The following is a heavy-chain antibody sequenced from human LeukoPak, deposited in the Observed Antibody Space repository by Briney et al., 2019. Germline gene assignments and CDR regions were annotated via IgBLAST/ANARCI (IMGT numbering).Heavy chain of an antibody. CDR2: IIPAFGTT. CDR1: GDTFNSYA. Sequence: ASVKVSCKASGDTFNSYAVAWVRQAPGQGHEWMGLIIPAFGTTHYAQKFQGRVTITSDRSTTTAYMELGSLTSEDTAVYYCAREYYGSGSYYDGYYLDYWGQGTLVTVSS. V-gene: IGHV1-69*06. J-gene: IGHJ4*02. D-gene: IGHD3-10*01. CDR3: AREYYGSGSYYDGYYLDY.